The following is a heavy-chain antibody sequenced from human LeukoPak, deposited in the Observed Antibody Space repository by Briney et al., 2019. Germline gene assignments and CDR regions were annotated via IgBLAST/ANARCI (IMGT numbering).Heavy chain of an antibody. CDR2: ISYDGSNK. CDR1: GFTFSSYA. Sequence: GGSLRLSCAASGFTFSSYAMHWVRQAPGKGLEWVAVISYDGSNKYYAESGKGRFTISRDNSKNTLYLQMNSLKAQDTAVYYCAKVANSRFLEWLLQEYYFDYWGQGTLVTVSS. D-gene: IGHD3-3*01. V-gene: IGHV3-30-3*01. CDR3: AKVANSRFLEWLLQEYYFDY. J-gene: IGHJ4*02.